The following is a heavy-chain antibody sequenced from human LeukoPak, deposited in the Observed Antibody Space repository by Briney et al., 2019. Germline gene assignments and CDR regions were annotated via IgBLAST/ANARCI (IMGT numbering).Heavy chain of an antibody. J-gene: IGHJ4*02. Sequence: GGSLRLSCAASGFTFSSYEMNWVRQAPGKGLEWVSYISSSGSTIYYADSVKGRFTISRDNAQNSLYLQMNSLRAEDTAVYYCARQGGSYTIDYWGQGTLVTVSS. V-gene: IGHV3-48*03. CDR2: ISSSGSTI. CDR3: ARQGGSYTIDY. D-gene: IGHD1-26*01. CDR1: GFTFSSYE.